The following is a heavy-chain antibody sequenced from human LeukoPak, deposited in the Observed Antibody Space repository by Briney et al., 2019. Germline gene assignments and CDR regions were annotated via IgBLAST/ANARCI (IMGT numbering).Heavy chain of an antibody. CDR2: LFPGVGT. CDR3: ARLKFYDSTSYSPGHYMDV. CDR1: GGPIFSYY. D-gene: IGHD3-22*01. J-gene: IGHJ6*03. V-gene: IGHV4-4*07. Sequence: PSETLSLTCTVSGGPIFSYYWSWIRQTAGKGLGWIGRLFPGVGTDYNPSLKSRVTMSVETPKKQFVLKLSAVTATDTAVYYCARLKFYDSTSYSPGHYMDVWGKGTTVTVSS.